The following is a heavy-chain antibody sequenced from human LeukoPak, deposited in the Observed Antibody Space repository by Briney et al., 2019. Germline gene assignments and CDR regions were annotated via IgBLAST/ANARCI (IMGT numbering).Heavy chain of an antibody. V-gene: IGHV4-39*07. CDR2: IYYSGST. J-gene: IGHJ6*03. D-gene: IGHD6-13*01. CDR1: GGSISSSSYY. Sequence: SETLSLTCTVSGGSISSSSYYWGWIRQPPGKGLEWIGSIYYSGSTYYNPSLKSRVTISVDTSKNQFSLKLSSVTAADTAVYYCARDRPYSSSWLDYYYYYYMDVWGKGTTVTVSS. CDR3: ARDRPYSSSWLDYYYYYYMDV.